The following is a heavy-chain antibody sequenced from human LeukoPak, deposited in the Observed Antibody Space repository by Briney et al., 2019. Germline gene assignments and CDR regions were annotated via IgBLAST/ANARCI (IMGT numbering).Heavy chain of an antibody. V-gene: IGHV3-30-3*01. CDR2: ISYDGSNK. Sequence: SGGSLRLSCAASGFTFSSYAMHWVRQAPGKGLEWVAVISYDGSNKYYADSVKGRFTISRDNSKNTLYLQMNSLRAEDTAVYYCAREHCSSTSCYVIYYYYGMDVWGQGTTVTVSS. D-gene: IGHD2-2*01. J-gene: IGHJ6*02. CDR3: AREHCSSTSCYVIYYYYGMDV. CDR1: GFTFSSYA.